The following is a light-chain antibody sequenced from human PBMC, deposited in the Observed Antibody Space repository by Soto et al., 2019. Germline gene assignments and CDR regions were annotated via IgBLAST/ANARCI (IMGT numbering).Light chain of an antibody. Sequence: EIVLTQSPASLSLSPGERVTLSCRASQSVSSYLAWYQQKPGQAPRLLIYDASNRATGIPARFSGSGSGTDFTLTIXXXXXXDFAVYYCQQRSNXPITFGQG. V-gene: IGKV3-11*01. CDR1: QSVSSY. J-gene: IGKJ5*01. CDR3: QQRSNXPIT. CDR2: DAS.